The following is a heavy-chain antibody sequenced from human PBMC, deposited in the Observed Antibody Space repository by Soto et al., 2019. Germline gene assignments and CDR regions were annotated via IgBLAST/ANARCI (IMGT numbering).Heavy chain of an antibody. Sequence: QVQLQESGPGLVKPSQTLSLTCTVSGGSISSGGYYWSWIRQHPGKGLEWIGYIYYSGSTYYNPSLKGRVTVSVDTSKNQFSLKLGSVTAADTAVYYCARDRLEKVVTSYWYFDLWGRGTLVTVSS. CDR1: GGSISSGGYY. CDR2: IYYSGST. D-gene: IGHD2-21*02. J-gene: IGHJ2*01. CDR3: ARDRLEKVVTSYWYFDL. V-gene: IGHV4-31*03.